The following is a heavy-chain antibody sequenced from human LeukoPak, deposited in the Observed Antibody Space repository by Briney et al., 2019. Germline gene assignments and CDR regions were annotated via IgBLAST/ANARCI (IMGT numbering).Heavy chain of an antibody. V-gene: IGHV3-30-3*01. J-gene: IGHJ6*02. CDR1: GFTFSSYA. CDR2: ISYDGSNK. Sequence: GGSLRLSCAASGFTFSSYAMHWVRQAPGKGLEWVAVISYDGSNKYYADSVKGRFTISRDNAKNSLYLQMNSLRAEDTAVYYCARDLWYYDSHYGMDVWGQGTTVTVSS. CDR3: ARDLWYYDSHYGMDV. D-gene: IGHD3-3*01.